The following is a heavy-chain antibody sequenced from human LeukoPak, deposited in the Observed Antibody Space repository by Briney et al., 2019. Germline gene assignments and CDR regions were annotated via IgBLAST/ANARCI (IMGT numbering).Heavy chain of an antibody. CDR1: GGSFSGYY. CDR3: ARDSAAGTGRAIDY. D-gene: IGHD6-13*01. V-gene: IGHV4-4*07. CDR2: IYTSGST. J-gene: IGHJ4*02. Sequence: SETLSLTCAVYGGSFSGYYWSWIRQPAGKGLEWIGRIYTSGSTNYNPSLKSRVTMSVDTSKNQFSLKLSSVTAADTAIYYCARDSAAGTGRAIDYWGQGTLVTVSS.